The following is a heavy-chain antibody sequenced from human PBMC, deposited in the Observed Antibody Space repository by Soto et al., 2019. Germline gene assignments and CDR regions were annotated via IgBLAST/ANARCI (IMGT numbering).Heavy chain of an antibody. Sequence: GGSLRLSCAASGFTFSSYGMHWVRQAPGKGLEWVAVISYDGSNKYYADSVKGRFTISRDNSKNTLYLQMNSLRAEDMAVYYCAKAVATVFGAFDIWGQGTMVTVSS. CDR3: AKAVATVFGAFDI. V-gene: IGHV3-30*18. D-gene: IGHD5-12*01. CDR1: GFTFSSYG. J-gene: IGHJ3*02. CDR2: ISYDGSNK.